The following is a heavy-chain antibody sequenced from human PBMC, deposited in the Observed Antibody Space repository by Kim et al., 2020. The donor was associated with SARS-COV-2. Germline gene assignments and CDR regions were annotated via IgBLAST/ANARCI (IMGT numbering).Heavy chain of an antibody. V-gene: IGHV3-7*04. D-gene: IGHD3-10*01. Sequence: SVKGRFTISRDNAKNSLYLQMHSLRAEDTAVYYCARGAITMVRGVSCFDYWGQGTLVTVSS. J-gene: IGHJ4*02. CDR3: ARGAITMVRGVSCFDY.